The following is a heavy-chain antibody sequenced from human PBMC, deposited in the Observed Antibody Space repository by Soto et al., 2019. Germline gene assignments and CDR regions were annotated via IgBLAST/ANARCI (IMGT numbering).Heavy chain of an antibody. CDR3: AIQATSDFDY. V-gene: IGHV4-4*02. J-gene: IGHJ4*02. D-gene: IGHD1-1*01. Sequence: QVQLQESGPGLVKPSGTLSVTCAVSGGSISSSNWWTWVRQPPGKGLEWIGEIYHSGTTNYNPSLKSRVVISGDRSRNHLSLTLSSVTAADTAVYYCAIQATSDFDYWGQGILVTVSS. CDR1: GGSISSSNW. CDR2: IYHSGTT.